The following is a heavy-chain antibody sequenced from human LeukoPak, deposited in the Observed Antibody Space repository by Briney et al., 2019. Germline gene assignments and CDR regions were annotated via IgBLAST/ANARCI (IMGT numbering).Heavy chain of an antibody. Sequence: GGSLRLSCAASGFTFSSYAMHWVRQAPGKGLEWVAFISYDGSNKYYADSVKGRFTISRDNSKNTLYLQMNSLRAEDTAVYYCARILSLDDYWGQGTLVTVSS. V-gene: IGHV3-30-3*01. CDR2: ISYDGSNK. CDR1: GFTFSSYA. J-gene: IGHJ4*02. CDR3: ARILSLDDY.